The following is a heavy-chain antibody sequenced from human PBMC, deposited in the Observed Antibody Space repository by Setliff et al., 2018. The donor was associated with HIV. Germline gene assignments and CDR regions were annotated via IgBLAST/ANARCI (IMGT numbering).Heavy chain of an antibody. CDR3: ARGDSSWYNAY. CDR1: RFSFSTSW. CDR2: INQDGNKK. V-gene: IGHV3-7*03. J-gene: IGHJ4*02. D-gene: IGHD6-13*01. Sequence: PGGSLRLSCATSRFSFSTSWMTWVRQTPGKGLEWIANINQDGNKKYHAGSVWGRFTISRDNSKNTLYLQMNSLRVEDTAVYYCARGDSSWYNAYWGQGTLVTVSS.